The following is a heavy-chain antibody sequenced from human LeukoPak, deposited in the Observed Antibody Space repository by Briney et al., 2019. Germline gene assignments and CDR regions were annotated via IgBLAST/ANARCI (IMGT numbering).Heavy chain of an antibody. CDR2: INTDGSST. J-gene: IGHJ6*03. D-gene: IGHD6-6*01. CDR1: GFTFSSYW. CDR3: AKDYSSSSSYMDV. Sequence: GGSLRLSCAASGFTFSSYWMHWVRQAPGKGLVWVSRINTDGSSTSYADSVKGRFAISRDNAKNTLYLQMNSLRAEDTAVYYCAKDYSSSSSYMDVWGKGTTVTVSS. V-gene: IGHV3-74*01.